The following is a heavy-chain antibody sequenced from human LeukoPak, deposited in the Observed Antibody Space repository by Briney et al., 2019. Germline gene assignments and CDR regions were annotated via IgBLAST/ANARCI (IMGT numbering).Heavy chain of an antibody. CDR3: AKGHGLLWFGEEDY. J-gene: IGHJ4*02. V-gene: IGHV3-23*01. D-gene: IGHD3-10*01. Sequence: GGSLRLSCAASGFTFSSYAMSWVRQAPGKGLEWVSAISGSGGSTYYADSVKGRFTISRDNSKNTLYLQINSLRAEDTAVYYCAKGHGLLWFGEEDYWGQGTLVTVSS. CDR1: GFTFSSYA. CDR2: ISGSGGST.